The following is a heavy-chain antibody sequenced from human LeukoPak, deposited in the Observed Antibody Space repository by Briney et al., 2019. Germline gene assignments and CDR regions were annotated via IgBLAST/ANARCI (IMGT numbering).Heavy chain of an antibody. CDR2: ISSSSSYI. Sequence: GGSLRLSCAASGFTFSSYSMNWVRQAPGKGLEWVSSISSSSSYIYYADSVKGRFTISRDNAKNSLYLQMNSLRAEDTAVYYFARDSGYYDSSGYEGFGAFDIWGQGTMVTVSS. V-gene: IGHV3-21*01. CDR1: GFTFSSYS. J-gene: IGHJ3*02. CDR3: ARDSGYYDSSGYEGFGAFDI. D-gene: IGHD3-22*01.